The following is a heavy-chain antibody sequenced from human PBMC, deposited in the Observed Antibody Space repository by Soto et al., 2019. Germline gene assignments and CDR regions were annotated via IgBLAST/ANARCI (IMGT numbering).Heavy chain of an antibody. D-gene: IGHD3-22*01. CDR1: GYMFTGNY. CDR2: INPNSGAT. V-gene: IGHV1-2*02. J-gene: IGHJ4*02. CDR3: APHYPDSSGYFDH. Sequence: ASLKVSCKASGYMFTGNYMHWVRQAPGQGLEYMGWINPNSGATNYAQKFQGRVTMTWDTSISTAYVELSRLRSDDTAVYYCAPHYPDSSGYFDHWGQGTLVTVS.